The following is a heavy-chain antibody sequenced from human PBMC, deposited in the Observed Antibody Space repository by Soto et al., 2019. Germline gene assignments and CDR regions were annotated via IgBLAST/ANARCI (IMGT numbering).Heavy chain of an antibody. CDR3: ARSGSCTSTSCYGGFDI. Sequence: QVPLVQSGAEVKKPGASVKVSCKTSGYTFTNYAIHWVRQAPGQRLEWMGWINAGDGNTKYSQKFQGRVTITRDTSASTAYMELSRLRSEDAAVYYCARSGSCTSTSCYGGFDIWGQGTMVTVSS. V-gene: IGHV1-3*01. D-gene: IGHD2-2*01. CDR1: GYTFTNYA. CDR2: INAGDGNT. J-gene: IGHJ3*02.